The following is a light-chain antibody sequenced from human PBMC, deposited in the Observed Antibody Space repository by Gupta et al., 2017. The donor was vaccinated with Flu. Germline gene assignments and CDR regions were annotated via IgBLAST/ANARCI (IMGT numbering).Light chain of an antibody. CDR1: QTVNNNY. CDR2: GAY. Sequence: EIVLTQSPGTLSLSPGERATLSCRASQTVNNNYLAWYQQTPGQAPRVVVFGAYRRATGIPDRFSGSGSGTDFTLTISRPEPEDFAMYYCQQYGSTPRTFGQGTKVEIK. CDR3: QQYGSTPRT. J-gene: IGKJ1*01. V-gene: IGKV3-20*01.